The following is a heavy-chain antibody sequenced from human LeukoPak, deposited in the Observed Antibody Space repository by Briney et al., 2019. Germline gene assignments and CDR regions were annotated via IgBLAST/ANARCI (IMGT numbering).Heavy chain of an antibody. CDR1: GFTFSSYG. V-gene: IGHV3-30*02. CDR2: IRYDGSNK. Sequence: GGSLRLSCAASGFTFSSYGMHWVRQAPGKGLEWVAFIRYDGSNKYYADSVKGRFTISRDNSKNTLYLQMNSLRAEDTAVYYCAKDPGLLLNWFDPWGQGTLVTVSS. D-gene: IGHD2/OR15-2a*01. CDR3: AKDPGLLLNWFDP. J-gene: IGHJ5*02.